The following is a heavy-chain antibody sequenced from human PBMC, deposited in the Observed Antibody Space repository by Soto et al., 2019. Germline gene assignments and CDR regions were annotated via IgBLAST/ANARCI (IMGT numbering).Heavy chain of an antibody. V-gene: IGHV4-39*01. D-gene: IGHD6-13*01. CDR2: IYYSGST. J-gene: IGHJ6*02. CDR1: GGSISSSSYY. CDR3: ARHVLGGRSSSWYVSYYYYYGMDI. Sequence: SETLSLTCTVSGGSISSSSYYWGWIRQPPGKGLEWIGSIYYSGSTYYNPSLKSRVTISVDTSKNQFSLKLSSVTAADTAVYYCARHVLGGRSSSWYVSYYYYYGMDIWGQGTTVTVSS.